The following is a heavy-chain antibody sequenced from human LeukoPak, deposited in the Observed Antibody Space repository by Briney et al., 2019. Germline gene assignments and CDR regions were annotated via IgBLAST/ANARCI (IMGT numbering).Heavy chain of an antibody. J-gene: IGHJ4*02. V-gene: IGHV3-23*01. Sequence: GGSLRLSCAASGFTFSSYAMSWVRQAPGKGLEWGSAISGSGHSTYYADSVKGRFTISRDNSKNTLYLQMNSLRAEDTAIYYCAKVGIVGATKTYFDYWGQGTLVTVSS. D-gene: IGHD1-26*01. CDR3: AKVGIVGATKTYFDY. CDR2: ISGSGHST. CDR1: GFTFSSYA.